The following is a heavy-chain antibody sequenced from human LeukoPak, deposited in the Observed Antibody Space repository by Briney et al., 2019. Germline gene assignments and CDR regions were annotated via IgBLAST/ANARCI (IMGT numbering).Heavy chain of an antibody. Sequence: PSETLSLTCTVSGGSISSSSYYWGWIRQPPGKGLEWIGSIYYSGSTYYNPSLKSRVTISVDTSKNQFSLKLSTVTAADTAVYYCARHIGYSSGWYGKGSGGYFDYWGQGTLVTVSS. CDR1: GGSISSSSYY. J-gene: IGHJ4*02. CDR3: ARHIGYSSGWYGKGSGGYFDY. CDR2: IYYSGST. D-gene: IGHD6-19*01. V-gene: IGHV4-39*01.